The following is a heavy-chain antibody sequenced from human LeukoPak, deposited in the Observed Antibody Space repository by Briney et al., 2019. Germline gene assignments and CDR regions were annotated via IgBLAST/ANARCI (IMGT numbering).Heavy chain of an antibody. CDR2: IYYSGST. CDR1: GGSISSGDYY. Sequence: SQTLPLTCTVSGGSISSGDYYWSWIRQPPGKGLEWIGYIYYSGSTYYNPSLKSRVTISVDTSKNQFSLKLSSVTAADTAVYYCASQGGYSYGFDYWGQGTLVTVSS. D-gene: IGHD5-18*01. CDR3: ASQGGYSYGFDY. V-gene: IGHV4-30-4*01. J-gene: IGHJ4*02.